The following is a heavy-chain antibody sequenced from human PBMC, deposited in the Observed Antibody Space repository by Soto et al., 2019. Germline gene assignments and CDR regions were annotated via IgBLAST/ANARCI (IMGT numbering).Heavy chain of an antibody. D-gene: IGHD4-17*01. CDR3: AHAGDYDLLSFDH. Sequence: QITLKESGPPLVRPAQTLTLTCAFSGFSLTTTSMGVAWIRQPPGKVLEWLALIYWDDDQRYSPSLKDRLTISEDTSRSRVVLTISNMNPEDTGTYFCAHAGDYDLLSFDHWGPGTLVTVSS. CDR1: GFSLTTTSMG. J-gene: IGHJ4*02. CDR2: IYWDDDQ. V-gene: IGHV2-5*02.